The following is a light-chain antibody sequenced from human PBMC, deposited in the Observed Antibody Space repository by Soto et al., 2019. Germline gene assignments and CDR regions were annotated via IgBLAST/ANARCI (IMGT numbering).Light chain of an antibody. CDR1: QSVSSN. J-gene: IGKJ1*01. Sequence: EIVLTQSPATLSVSPGERATLSCRASQSVSSNLAWYQQKHGQGPRLLMYDASIRATGTPGRFSGSGSGTEFTLTISGLQSEDFAVYYCQQYNEWPPITFGQGTKVEI. CDR3: QQYNEWPPIT. V-gene: IGKV3-15*01. CDR2: DAS.